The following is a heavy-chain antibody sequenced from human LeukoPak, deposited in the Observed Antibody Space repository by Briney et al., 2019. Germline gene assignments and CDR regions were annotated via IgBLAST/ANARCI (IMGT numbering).Heavy chain of an antibody. J-gene: IGHJ4*02. CDR2: IYTSGST. CDR1: GSSISSYY. D-gene: IGHD6-19*01. V-gene: IGHV4-4*07. CDR3: ARGKVVAGTPGQNSWDN. Sequence: SETLSLTCTVSGSSISSYYWNWIRQPAGKGLEWIGRIYTSGSTNYNPSLKSRVTMSVDTSKNQFSLKLTSVTAADTAVYYCARGKVVAGTPGQNSWDNWGQGILVTVSS.